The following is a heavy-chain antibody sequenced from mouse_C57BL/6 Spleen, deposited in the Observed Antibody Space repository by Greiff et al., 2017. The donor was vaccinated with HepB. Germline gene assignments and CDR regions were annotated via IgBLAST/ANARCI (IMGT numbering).Heavy chain of an antibody. D-gene: IGHD2-1*01. CDR2: IDPENGDT. CDR3: TRNYAAMDY. V-gene: IGHV14-4*01. J-gene: IGHJ4*01. Sequence: VQLKQSGAELVRPGASVKLSCTASGFNIKDDYMHWVKQRPEQGLEWIGWIDPENGDTKYASKFQGKATITADTSSNTAYLQLSGLTSEDTAVYYCTRNYAAMDYWGQGTSVTVSS. CDR1: GFNIKDDY.